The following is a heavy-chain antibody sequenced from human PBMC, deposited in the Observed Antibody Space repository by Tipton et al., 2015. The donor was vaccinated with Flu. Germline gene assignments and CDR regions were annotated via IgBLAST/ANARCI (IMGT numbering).Heavy chain of an antibody. CDR2: ISGSGGST. CDR1: GFTFSSYA. J-gene: IGHJ4*02. D-gene: IGHD3-22*01. V-gene: IGHV3-23*01. Sequence: SLRLSCAASGFTFSSYAMSWVRQAPGKGLEWVSAISGSGGSTYYADSVKGRFTISRDNSKNTLYLQMNSLRAEDTAVYYCAKVGGTTMIVVGIFDYWGQGTLVTVSS. CDR3: AKVGGTTMIVVGIFDY.